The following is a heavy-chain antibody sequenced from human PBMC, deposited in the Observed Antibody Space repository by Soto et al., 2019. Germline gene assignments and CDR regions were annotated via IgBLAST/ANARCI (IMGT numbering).Heavy chain of an antibody. V-gene: IGHV4-4*07. CDR1: GGSISSHY. CDR2: IYTSGST. J-gene: IGHJ4*02. Sequence: SETLSLTCTVSGGSISSHYWSWIRQPAGKGLEWIGRIYTSGSTNYNPSLKSRVTMSVDTSKNQFSLKLSSVTAADTAVYYCARAYCSSTSCPLFDYWGQGTLVTVSS. D-gene: IGHD2-2*01. CDR3: ARAYCSSTSCPLFDY.